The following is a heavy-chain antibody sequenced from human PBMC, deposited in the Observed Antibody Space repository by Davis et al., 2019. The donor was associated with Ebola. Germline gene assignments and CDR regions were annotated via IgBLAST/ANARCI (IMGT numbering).Heavy chain of an antibody. CDR2: MYADGST. V-gene: IGHV3-66*01. J-gene: IGHJ4*02. Sequence: PGGSLRLSCAASGFTVSTYYFNWVRQAPGKGLEWVSVMYADGSTYNADYVKGRFTVSRDNSTNTVYLQMNSLRAEDTAAYYCARGSLWGRGTLVIVSS. CDR1: GFTVSTYY. CDR3: ARGSL.